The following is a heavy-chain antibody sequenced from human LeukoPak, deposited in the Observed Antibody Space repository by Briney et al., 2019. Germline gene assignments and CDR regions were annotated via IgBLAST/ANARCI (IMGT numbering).Heavy chain of an antibody. CDR2: IYTSGST. CDR1: GGSFSGYY. Sequence: SETLSLTCAVYGGSFSGYYWSWIRQPAGKGLEWIGRIYTSGSTNYNPSLKSRVTMSVDTSKNQFSLKLSSVTAADTAVYYCARDRGGPLKQFDYWGQGTLVTVSS. D-gene: IGHD3-10*01. V-gene: IGHV4-4*07. J-gene: IGHJ4*02. CDR3: ARDRGGPLKQFDY.